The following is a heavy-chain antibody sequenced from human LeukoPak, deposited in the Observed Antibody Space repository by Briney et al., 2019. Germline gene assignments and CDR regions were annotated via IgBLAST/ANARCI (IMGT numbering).Heavy chain of an antibody. CDR3: ARSPSTVNWFDP. J-gene: IGHJ5*02. Sequence: SETLSLTSTVSGGSIGSYYWNWIRQPPGKGLEWIGYIYSSGNTNYNPSLKSRVTISVDTSENQFSLKLSSVTAADTAVYYCARSPSTVNWFDPWGQGTLVTVSS. CDR1: GGSIGSYY. CDR2: IYSSGNT. V-gene: IGHV4-59*08. D-gene: IGHD2-2*01.